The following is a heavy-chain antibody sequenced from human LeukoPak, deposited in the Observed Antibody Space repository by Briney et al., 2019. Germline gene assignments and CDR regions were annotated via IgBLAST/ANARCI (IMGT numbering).Heavy chain of an antibody. D-gene: IGHD3-3*01. J-gene: IGHJ6*02. Sequence: PGGSLRLSCAASAFNFRTYGLHWVRQAPGKSLEWVAFLWSDGSNTNYADSVKGRFTISRDSSKNSLYLQMNSLRAEDTAVYYCARDGPHYDLDVWGQGTTVTVSS. V-gene: IGHV3-33*01. CDR2: LWSDGSNT. CDR3: ARDGPHYDLDV. CDR1: AFNFRTYG.